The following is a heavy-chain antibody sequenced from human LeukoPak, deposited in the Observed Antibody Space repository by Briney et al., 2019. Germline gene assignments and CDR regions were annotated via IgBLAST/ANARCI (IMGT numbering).Heavy chain of an antibody. CDR1: GDSVSSNSAA. J-gene: IGHJ4*02. D-gene: IGHD6-19*01. V-gene: IGHV6-1*01. CDR2: TYYRSKWYN. CDR3: ARDQWVVAGFGEPGAFDY. Sequence: SQTLSLTCAISGDSVSSNSAAWNWIRQSPSRGLEWLGRTYYRSKWYNDYAVSVKSRITINPDTSKNQFSLQLNSVTPEDTAVYYCARDQWVVAGFGEPGAFDYWGQGTLVTVSS.